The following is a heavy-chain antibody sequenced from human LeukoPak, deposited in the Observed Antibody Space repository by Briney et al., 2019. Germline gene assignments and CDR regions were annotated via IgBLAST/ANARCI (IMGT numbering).Heavy chain of an antibody. V-gene: IGHV3-7*04. Sequence: GGSLRLSCAASGSTFSSHWMSWVRQAPGKGLEWVANIKQDGSEKYYVDSVKGRFTISRDNAKNSLYLQMNSLRAEDTAVYYCARDRRSGGSSYYFDYWGQGTLVTVSS. CDR1: GSTFSSHW. D-gene: IGHD2-15*01. CDR3: ARDRRSGGSSYYFDY. J-gene: IGHJ4*02. CDR2: IKQDGSEK.